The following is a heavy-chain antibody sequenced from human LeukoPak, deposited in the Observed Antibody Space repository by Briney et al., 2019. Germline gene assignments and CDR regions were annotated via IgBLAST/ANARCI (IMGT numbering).Heavy chain of an antibody. CDR3: ARGQSDIVVVPAAVVWFDP. J-gene: IGHJ5*02. CDR2: IYYSGST. D-gene: IGHD2-2*01. V-gene: IGHV4-59*01. Sequence: SETLSLTCTVSGGSISSYYWSWIRQPLGKGLEWIGYIYYSGSTNYNPSLKSRVTISVDTSKNQFSLKLSSVTAADTAVYYCARGQSDIVVVPAAVVWFDPWGQGTLVTVSS. CDR1: GGSISSYY.